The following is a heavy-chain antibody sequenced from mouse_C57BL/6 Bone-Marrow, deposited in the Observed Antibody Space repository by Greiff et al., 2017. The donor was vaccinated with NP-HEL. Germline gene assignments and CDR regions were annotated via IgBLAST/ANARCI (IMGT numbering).Heavy chain of an antibody. CDR2: ILPGSGST. CDR3: ARSATTVVATPY. V-gene: IGHV1-9*01. CDR1: GYTFTGYW. J-gene: IGHJ3*01. Sequence: QVQLQQSGAELMKPGASVQLSCKATGYTFTGYWIEWVKQRPGHGLEWIGEILPGSGSTNYNEKFKGKATFTSDTSSNTADMQLSSLTTEDSAIYYCARSATTVVATPYWGQGTLVTVSA. D-gene: IGHD1-1*01.